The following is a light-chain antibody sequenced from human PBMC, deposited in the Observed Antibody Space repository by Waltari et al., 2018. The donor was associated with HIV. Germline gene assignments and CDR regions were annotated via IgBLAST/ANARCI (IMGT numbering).Light chain of an antibody. Sequence: QSALTQPASVSGSPGPSITISCTGPSSDAGGFHYVSWYQQHPGKAPKLMIYDVSNRPSGVSNRFSGSKSGNTASLTISGLQAEDEADYYCSSYTSSSTRVVFGGGTKLTVL. V-gene: IGLV2-14*01. CDR2: DVS. CDR1: SSDAGGFHY. J-gene: IGLJ2*01. CDR3: SSYTSSSTRVV.